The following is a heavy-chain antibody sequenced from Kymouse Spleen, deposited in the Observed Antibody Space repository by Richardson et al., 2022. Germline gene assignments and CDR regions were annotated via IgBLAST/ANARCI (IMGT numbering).Heavy chain of an antibody. CDR3: ARQHSSGWYYYYYGMDV. Sequence: QLQLQESGPGLVKPSETLSLTCTVSGGSISSSSYYWGWIRQPPGKGLEWIGSIYYSGSTYYNPSLKSRVTISVDTSKNQFSLKLSSVTAADTAVYYCARQHSSGWYYYYYGMDVWGQGTTVTVSS. CDR2: IYYSGST. CDR1: GGSISSSSYY. D-gene: IGHD6-19*01. V-gene: IGHV4-39*01. J-gene: IGHJ6*02.